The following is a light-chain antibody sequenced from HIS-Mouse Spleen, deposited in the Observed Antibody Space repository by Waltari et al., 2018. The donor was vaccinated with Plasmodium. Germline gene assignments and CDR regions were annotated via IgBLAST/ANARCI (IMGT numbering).Light chain of an antibody. CDR2: QDS. CDR3: QAWDSSTVV. V-gene: IGLV3-1*01. J-gene: IGLJ2*01. CDR1: KLGYKY. Sequence: SYELTQPPSVSVSPGQTASITCSGDKLGYKYACWYQQKPGQSPVLVIYQDSKRPSGIPERFAGSNAGNTATLTISGTPAMDEADYYCQAWDSSTVVFGGGTKLTVL.